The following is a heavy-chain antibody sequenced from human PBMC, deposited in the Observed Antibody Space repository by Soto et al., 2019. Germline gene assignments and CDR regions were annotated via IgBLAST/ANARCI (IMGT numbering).Heavy chain of an antibody. Sequence: SETLSLTCTVSGGSVSSGSYYWSWIRQPPGKGLEWIGYIYYGGSTNYNPSLKSRVTISVDTSKNQFSLKLSSVTAADTAVYYCARGDFWSGYYDYYYYYGMDVWGQGTTVTVSS. V-gene: IGHV4-61*01. CDR2: IYYGGST. D-gene: IGHD3-3*01. CDR1: GGSVSSGSYY. J-gene: IGHJ6*02. CDR3: ARGDFWSGYYDYYYYYGMDV.